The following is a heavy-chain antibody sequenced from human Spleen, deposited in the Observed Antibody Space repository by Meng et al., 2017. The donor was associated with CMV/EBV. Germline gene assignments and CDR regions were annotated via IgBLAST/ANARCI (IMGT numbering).Heavy chain of an antibody. D-gene: IGHD3-22*01. CDR2: INPSGGSP. CDR3: ARVYYDSSGYYSDHYYGMDV. CDR1: GHTFTNYG. J-gene: IGHJ6*02. Sequence: ASVKVSCKASGHTFTNYGFSWVRQAPGQGLEWMGVINPSGGSPSYARDFQGRVSMTKDTSTTTVYMEVRSLRSDDTALYYCARVYYDSSGYYSDHYYGMDVWGQGTTVTVSS. V-gene: IGHV1-46*01.